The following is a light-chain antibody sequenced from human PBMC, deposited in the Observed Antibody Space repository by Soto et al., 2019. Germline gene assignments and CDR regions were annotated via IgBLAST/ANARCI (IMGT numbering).Light chain of an antibody. J-gene: IGKJ1*01. V-gene: IGKV1-5*03. CDR1: QTISSW. CDR3: QQYNRSPWT. CDR2: KAS. Sequence: DIQMTQSPSTLSASVGDRATITCRASQTISSWVAWYQQKPGRAPKLLIYKASTLESEVPSRSSGSGSGPELAHPINSLQPDDLATYYCQQYNRSPWTFGQGTKVEIK.